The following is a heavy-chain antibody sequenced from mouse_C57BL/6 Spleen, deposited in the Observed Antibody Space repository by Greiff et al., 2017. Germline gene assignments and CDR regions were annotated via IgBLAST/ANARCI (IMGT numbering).Heavy chain of an antibody. V-gene: IGHV1-42*01. J-gene: IGHJ4*01. CDR3: ARSDTTVVRPYAMDY. Sequence: VQLQQSGPELVKPGASVKISCKASGYSFTGYYMNWVKQSPEKSLEWIGEINPSTGGTTYNQKFKAKATLTVDKSSSTAYMQLKSLTSEDSAVYYGARSDTTVVRPYAMDYWGQGTSVTVSS. CDR1: GYSFTGYY. D-gene: IGHD1-1*01. CDR2: INPSTGGT.